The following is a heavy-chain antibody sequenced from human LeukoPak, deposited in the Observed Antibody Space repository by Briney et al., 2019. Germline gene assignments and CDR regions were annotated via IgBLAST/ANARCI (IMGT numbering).Heavy chain of an antibody. D-gene: IGHD4-17*01. CDR3: AKVHYGDSSYFDY. CDR1: GFTFSSYG. J-gene: IGHJ4*02. Sequence: GRSLRLSCAASGFTFSSYGMHWVRQAPGKGLEWVAVISYDGSNKYYADSVKGRFTISRDNSKNTLYLQMNSLRAEDTAVYYCAKVHYGDSSYFDYWGQGTLVTVSP. CDR2: ISYDGSNK. V-gene: IGHV3-30*18.